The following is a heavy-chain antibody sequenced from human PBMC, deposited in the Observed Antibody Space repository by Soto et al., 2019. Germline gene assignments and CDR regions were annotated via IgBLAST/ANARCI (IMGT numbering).Heavy chain of an antibody. J-gene: IGHJ1*01. D-gene: IGHD2-15*01. CDR1: GYTFTSYY. CDR3: ARARGWSGGSLEYFQH. V-gene: IGHV1-46*01. CDR2: INPSGGST. Sequence: GASVKVSCKASGYTFTSYYMHWVRQAPGQGLEWMGIINPSGGSTSYAQKFQGRVTMTRDTSTSTVYMELSSLRSEDTAVYYCARARGWSGGSLEYFQHWGQGTLVTVSS.